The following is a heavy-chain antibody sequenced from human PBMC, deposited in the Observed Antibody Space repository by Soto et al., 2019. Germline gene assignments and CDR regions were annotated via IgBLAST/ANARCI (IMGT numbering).Heavy chain of an antibody. CDR3: ATVITWFDS. J-gene: IGHJ5*01. CDR1: GFTFTNYW. Sequence: EVQLVESGGGLVQPGGSLRLSCAASGFTFTNYWMHWVRQAPGKGLEWVSRIRSAGAETNYADSVKGRFTISRDNAKNTLYLQMDSLRAEDTAVYYCATVITWFDSWGQGTLVTVSS. CDR2: IRSAGAET. D-gene: IGHD3-10*01. V-gene: IGHV3-74*01.